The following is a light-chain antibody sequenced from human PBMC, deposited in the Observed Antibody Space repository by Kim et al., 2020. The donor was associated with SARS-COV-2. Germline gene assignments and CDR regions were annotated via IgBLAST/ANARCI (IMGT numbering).Light chain of an antibody. Sequence: DIQMTQSPSSLSASVGDRVTITCQASQDSNNYLNWYQHKPGKAPKLLIYGASTLETGVPSRFSGSGSGTHFMLTISSLQPEDIATYYCHQYDDFTFGGGTKVEIK. V-gene: IGKV1-33*01. CDR3: HQYDDFT. CDR2: GAS. CDR1: QDSNNY. J-gene: IGKJ4*01.